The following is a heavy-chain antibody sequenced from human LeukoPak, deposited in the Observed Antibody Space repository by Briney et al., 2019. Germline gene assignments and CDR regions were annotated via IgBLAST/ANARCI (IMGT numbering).Heavy chain of an antibody. D-gene: IGHD5-12*01. CDR2: ISSNGGST. CDR1: GFTFSSYA. J-gene: IGHJ4*02. V-gene: IGHV3-64*01. Sequence: GGSLRLSCAASGFTFSSYAMHWVRQAPGKGLEYVSAISSNGGSTYYANSVKGRFTISRDNSKNTLYLQMGSLRAEDTAAFYCGRGRPRGYSGYVIDYWGQGTPITASS. CDR3: GRGRPRGYSGYVIDY.